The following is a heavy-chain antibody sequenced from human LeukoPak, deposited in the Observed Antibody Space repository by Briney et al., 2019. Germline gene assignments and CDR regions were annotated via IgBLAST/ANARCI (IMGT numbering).Heavy chain of an antibody. CDR1: GFTLNSYW. Sequence: GGSLRLSCAASGFTLNSYWMHWVRQAPGKGLVWVSRINSDGSSTSYADSVKGRFTISRDNAKNTPYLQMNSLRAEDTAVYYCVRVFTMIVVDALDIWGQGTMVTVSS. CDR2: INSDGSST. CDR3: VRVFTMIVVDALDI. V-gene: IGHV3-74*01. J-gene: IGHJ3*02. D-gene: IGHD3-22*01.